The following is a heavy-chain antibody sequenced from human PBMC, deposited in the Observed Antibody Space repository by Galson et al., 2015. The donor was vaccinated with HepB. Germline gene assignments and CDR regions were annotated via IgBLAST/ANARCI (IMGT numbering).Heavy chain of an antibody. CDR1: GFTFSSHW. J-gene: IGHJ5*02. CDR3: ARSAFGAYEP. V-gene: IGHV3-74*01. CDR2: IKSDCSST. Sequence: RLSCAASGFTFSSHWMDWVRQAPGKGLVWVSRIKSDCSSTTYTDSVKGRFTISRDNAKNTLYLEMNSLRAEDTALYFCARSAFGAYEPWGQGTLVTVSS. D-gene: IGHD4-17*01.